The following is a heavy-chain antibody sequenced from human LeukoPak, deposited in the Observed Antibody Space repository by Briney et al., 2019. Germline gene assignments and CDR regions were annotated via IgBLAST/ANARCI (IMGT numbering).Heavy chain of an antibody. CDR1: GYSFTSYW. Sequence: GESLKISCKGSGYSFTSYWISWVRQMPGKGLEWMGMIDPSGSYTNYSPSFQGHVTISADKSISTAYLQWSSLKASDTAMYYCARRYGSGKFFGYWGQGTLVTVSS. J-gene: IGHJ4*02. D-gene: IGHD3-10*01. V-gene: IGHV5-10-1*01. CDR3: ARRYGSGKFFGY. CDR2: IDPSGSYT.